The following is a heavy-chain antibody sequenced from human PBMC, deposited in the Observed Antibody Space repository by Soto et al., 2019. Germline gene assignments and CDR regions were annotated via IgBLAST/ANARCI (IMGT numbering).Heavy chain of an antibody. CDR2: IYYSGST. CDR1: GGSISSYY. V-gene: IGHV4-59*01. J-gene: IGHJ4*02. Sequence: PSETLSLTCTVSGGSISSYYWSWIRQPPGKGLEWIGYIYYSGSTNYNPSLKSRVTISVDTSKNQFSLKLSSVTAADTAVYYCARQHVRGRTIAGAAEFWGQGTLVPVSS. D-gene: IGHD1-26*01. CDR3: ARQHVRGRTIAGAAEF.